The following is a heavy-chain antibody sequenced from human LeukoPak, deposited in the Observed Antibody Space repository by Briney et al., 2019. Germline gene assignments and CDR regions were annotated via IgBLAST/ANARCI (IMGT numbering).Heavy chain of an antibody. CDR2: ISGSGGST. CDR3: AKDRSLLVVVTVDY. J-gene: IGHJ4*02. CDR1: GFTFSSYA. D-gene: IGHD3-22*01. Sequence: GGSLRLSCAASGFTFSSYAMSWVRHSPGKGLEWVSTISGSGGSTYYADSVKGRFTISRDNSKNTLYLQMNNLRAEDTAVYYCAKDRSLLVVVTVDYWGQGTLVTVSS. V-gene: IGHV3-23*01.